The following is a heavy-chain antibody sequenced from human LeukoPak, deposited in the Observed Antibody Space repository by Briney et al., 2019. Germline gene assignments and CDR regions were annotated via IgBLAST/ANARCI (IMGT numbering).Heavy chain of an antibody. CDR2: ISSGGSTI. CDR1: GFIFSDYS. V-gene: IGHV3-48*02. Sequence: SGGSLRLSCAASGFIFSDYSMNWVRQTPGKGLEWVAYISSGGSTIYYADSVRGRFTISRDSATNSLNLQMNSLGDEDTAVYYCARDETGVGSGGIDFWGQGTLVTVSS. CDR3: ARDETGVGSGGIDF. D-gene: IGHD2-8*02. J-gene: IGHJ4*02.